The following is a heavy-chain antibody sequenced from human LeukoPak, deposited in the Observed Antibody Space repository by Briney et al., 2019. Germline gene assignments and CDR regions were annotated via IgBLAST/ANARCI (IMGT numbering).Heavy chain of an antibody. CDR3: ARSVALYYFDY. CDR2: IYSGGST. V-gene: IGHV3-66*02. Sequence: GGSLRLSCAASGFTVSSNYMSWVRQAPGKGLEWVSAIYSGGSTYYADSVKGRFTISRDNSKNTLYLQMNSLRAEDTAVYYCARSVALYYFDYWGQGTLVTVSS. CDR1: GFTVSSNY. J-gene: IGHJ4*02.